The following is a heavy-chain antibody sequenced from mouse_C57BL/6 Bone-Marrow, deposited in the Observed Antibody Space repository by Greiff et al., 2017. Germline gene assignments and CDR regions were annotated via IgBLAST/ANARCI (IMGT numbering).Heavy chain of an antibody. Sequence: EVKLVESGGDLVKPGGSLKLSCAASGFTFSSYGMSWVRQTPDKRLEWVATISSGGSYTYYPDSVKGRFTISRDNAKKPLYLQMSRLKSEDTAMYYCARWLLPHWYFDVWGTGTTVTVSS. D-gene: IGHD2-3*01. CDR1: GFTFSSYG. J-gene: IGHJ1*03. CDR2: ISSGGSYT. V-gene: IGHV5-6*02. CDR3: ARWLLPHWYFDV.